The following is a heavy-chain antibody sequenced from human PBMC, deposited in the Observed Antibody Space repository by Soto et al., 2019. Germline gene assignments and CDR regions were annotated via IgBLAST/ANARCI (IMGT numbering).Heavy chain of an antibody. CDR3: AKDQGPGN. D-gene: IGHD6-13*01. CDR2: IIPIFGTA. J-gene: IGHJ4*02. Sequence: ASVKVSCKASGGTFSSYAISWVRQAPGQGLEWMGGIIPIFGTANYAQKFQGRVTLYLQMNSLRAEDTAVYYCAKDQGPGNWGQGTLVTVSS. CDR1: GGTFSSYA. V-gene: IGHV1-69*13.